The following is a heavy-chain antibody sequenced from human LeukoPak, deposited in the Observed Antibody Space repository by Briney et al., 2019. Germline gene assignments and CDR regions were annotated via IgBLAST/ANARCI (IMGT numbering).Heavy chain of an antibody. J-gene: IGHJ4*02. CDR2: ISYDGSNK. CDR3: ARDRGYDFWSGFHFDY. D-gene: IGHD3-3*01. Sequence: PGRSLRLSCAASGFTFSSYAMHWVRQAPGKGLEWVAVISYDGSNKYYADSVKGRFTISRDNSKNTLYLQMNSLRAGDTAVYYCARDRGYDFWSGFHFDYWGQGTLVTVSS. V-gene: IGHV3-30-3*01. CDR1: GFTFSSYA.